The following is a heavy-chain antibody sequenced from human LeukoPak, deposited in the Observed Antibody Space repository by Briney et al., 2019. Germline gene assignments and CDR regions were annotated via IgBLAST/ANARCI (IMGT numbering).Heavy chain of an antibody. CDR1: GGSISSYY. Sequence: PSETLSLTCTVSGGSISSYYWSWIRQPAGKGLEWIGRIYTSGSTNYNPSLKSRVTMSVDTSKNQFSLKVTSVTAADTAVYYWGGGGGSYRNYLDVWGKGTTVTISS. CDR3: GGGGGSYRNYLDV. D-gene: IGHD3-16*02. J-gene: IGHJ6*03. CDR2: IYTSGST. V-gene: IGHV4-4*07.